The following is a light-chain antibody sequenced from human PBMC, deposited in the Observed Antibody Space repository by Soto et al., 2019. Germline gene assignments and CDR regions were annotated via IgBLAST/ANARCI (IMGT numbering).Light chain of an antibody. Sequence: EIVMTQSPATLSVSPGERATLSCRASQSVSSNLAWYQQKPGQAPRLLIYVASNRATGIPARFSGSGSGTESPLTISRLQSEDFAVYYCQQYNRRPRTFGQGTKVDI. CDR1: QSVSSN. CDR3: QQYNRRPRT. CDR2: VAS. J-gene: IGKJ1*01. V-gene: IGKV3D-15*01.